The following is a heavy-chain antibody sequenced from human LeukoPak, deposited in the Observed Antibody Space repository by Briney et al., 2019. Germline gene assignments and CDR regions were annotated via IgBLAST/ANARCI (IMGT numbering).Heavy chain of an antibody. D-gene: IGHD2-2*01. J-gene: IGHJ6*02. CDR1: GGTFSSYA. V-gene: IGHV1-69*13. CDR3: ARDNELGYCSSTSCPFGMDV. CDR2: IIPIFGTA. Sequence: VASVKVSCKASGGTFSSYAISWVRQAPGQGLEWMGGIIPIFGTANYAQKFQGRVTITADESTSTAYMELSSLRFEDTAVYYCARDNELGYCSSTSCPFGMDVWGQGTTVTVSS.